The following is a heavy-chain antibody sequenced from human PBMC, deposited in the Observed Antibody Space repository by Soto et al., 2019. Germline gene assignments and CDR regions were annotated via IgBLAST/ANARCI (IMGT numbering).Heavy chain of an antibody. CDR1: GYTFTSYD. D-gene: IGHD2-2*02. CDR3: AREYSPWSPGVVVPAAIDYYYYGMDV. J-gene: IGHJ6*02. V-gene: IGHV1-8*01. Sequence: QVQLVQSGAEVKKPGASVKVSCKASGYTFTSYDINWVRQATGQGLEWMGWMNPNSGNTGYAQKSQGRVPLTKNTSISTAYMELSSLRSEDTAVYYCAREYSPWSPGVVVPAAIDYYYYGMDVWGQGTTVTVSS. CDR2: MNPNSGNT.